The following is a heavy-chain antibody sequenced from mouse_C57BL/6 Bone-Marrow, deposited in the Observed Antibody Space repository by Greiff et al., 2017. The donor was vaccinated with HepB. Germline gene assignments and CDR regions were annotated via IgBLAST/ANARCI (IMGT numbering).Heavy chain of an antibody. Sequence: VQLQQSGPELVKPGASVKLSCKASGYAFSSSWMNWVKQRPGKGLEWIGRIYPGDGDTNYNGKFKGKATLTADKSSSTAYMQLSSLTSEDSAVYFCARSVPRAMDYWGQGTSVTVSS. V-gene: IGHV1-82*01. J-gene: IGHJ4*01. CDR3: ARSVPRAMDY. CDR1: GYAFSSSW. CDR2: IYPGDGDT.